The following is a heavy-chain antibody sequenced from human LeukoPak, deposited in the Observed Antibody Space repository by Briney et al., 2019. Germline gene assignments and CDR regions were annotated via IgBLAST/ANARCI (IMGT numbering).Heavy chain of an antibody. Sequence: ASVTVSCTASGYTFTGYYMHWVRQAPGQGLEWMGWINPNSGGTNYAQKFQGRVTMTRDTSISTAYMELSRLRSDDTAVYYCAREIIRVPNWFDPWGQGTLVTVSS. D-gene: IGHD2/OR15-2a*01. CDR1: GYTFTGYY. CDR2: INPNSGGT. J-gene: IGHJ5*02. CDR3: AREIIRVPNWFDP. V-gene: IGHV1-2*02.